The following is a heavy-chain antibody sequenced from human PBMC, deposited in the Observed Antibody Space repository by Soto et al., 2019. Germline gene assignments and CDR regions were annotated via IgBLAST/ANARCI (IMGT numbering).Heavy chain of an antibody. CDR1: GFTFRDYY. CDR3: ATAPDTIFRVATYSYSYPHCG. Sequence: SLGLSCAVSGFTFRDYYMTWIRQAPGKGLEXVSYISGRASETYYAASVRGRFTISRDNAKNSLYLQMNDLRAEVTAVYYCATAPDTIFRVATYSYSYPHCGWEQGT. D-gene: IGHD2-21*02. J-gene: IGHJ6*01. V-gene: IGHV3-11*06. CDR2: ISGRASET.